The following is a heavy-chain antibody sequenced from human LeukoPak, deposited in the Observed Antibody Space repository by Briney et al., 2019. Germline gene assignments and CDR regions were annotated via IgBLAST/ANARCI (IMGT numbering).Heavy chain of an antibody. CDR1: GYTFTSYD. Sequence: ASVKVSCKASGYTFTSYDINWVRQATGQGLEWMGWMNPNSGNTGYAQNFQGRVTMTTDTSTSTAYMELRSLRSDDTAVYYCARDKAARPGPVDYWGQGTLVTVSS. J-gene: IGHJ4*02. D-gene: IGHD6-6*01. V-gene: IGHV1-8*01. CDR3: ARDKAARPGPVDY. CDR2: MNPNSGNT.